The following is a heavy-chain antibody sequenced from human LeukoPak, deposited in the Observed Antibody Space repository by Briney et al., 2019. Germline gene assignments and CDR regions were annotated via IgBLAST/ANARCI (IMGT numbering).Heavy chain of an antibody. CDR2: IYSDGTT. CDR3: ARLRIKAGNFDY. CDR1: GFTVSSNY. V-gene: IGHV3-53*04. J-gene: IGHJ4*02. Sequence: GGSLRLSCAASGFTVSSNYMSWVRQAPGKGLEWVSLIYSDGTTYYADSVRRQFTISRHTSKNTLSLQMNSLRAEDTAVYYCARLRIKAGNFDYWGQGTLVTVSS. D-gene: IGHD3-10*01.